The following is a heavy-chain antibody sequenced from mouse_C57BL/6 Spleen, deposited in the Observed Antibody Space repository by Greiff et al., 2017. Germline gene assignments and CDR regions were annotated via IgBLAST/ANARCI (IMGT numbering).Heavy chain of an antibody. Sequence: QVQLQQSGPELVKPGASVKISCKASGYAFSSSWMNWVKQRPGKGLEWIGRIYPGDGDTNYNGKFKGKATLTADKSSSTAYMQLSSLTSEDSAVYFCARWGGYFDVGGTGTGVTVSS. J-gene: IGHJ1*03. CDR2: IYPGDGDT. CDR1: GYAFSSSW. V-gene: IGHV1-82*01. CDR3: ARWGGYFDV.